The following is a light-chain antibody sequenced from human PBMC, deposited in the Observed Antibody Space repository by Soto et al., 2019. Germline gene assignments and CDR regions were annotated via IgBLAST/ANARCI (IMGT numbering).Light chain of an antibody. J-gene: IGKJ4*01. CDR2: GAS. CDR1: QSVTTN. V-gene: IGKV3-15*01. CDR3: QQYDRWPVT. Sequence: EVVMTQSPATLSVSPGERVTFSCRAIQSVTTNLAWYQHKPGQSPRLLISGASTGASGIPPRFSGSGSGTEFTLTIDRLQSADFAVYYCQQYDRWPVTFGGGTKVEIK.